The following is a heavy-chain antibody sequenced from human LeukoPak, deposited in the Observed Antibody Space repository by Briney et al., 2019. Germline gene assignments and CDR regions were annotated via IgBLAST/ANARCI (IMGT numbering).Heavy chain of an antibody. CDR2: IKQDGSEK. J-gene: IGHJ6*03. D-gene: IGHD5-18*01. Sequence: PGGSLRLSCAASGFTFSSYWMSWVRQAPGKGLEWVANIKQDGSEKYYVDSVKGRFTISRDNAKNSLYLQMNSLRAEDTAVYYCARDLRGYSYGYFSYLDVWGKGTTVTVSS. CDR3: ARDLRGYSYGYFSYLDV. CDR1: GFTFSSYW. V-gene: IGHV3-7*01.